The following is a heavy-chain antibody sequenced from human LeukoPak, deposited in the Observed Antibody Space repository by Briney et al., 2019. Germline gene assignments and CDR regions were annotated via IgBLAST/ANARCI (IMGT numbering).Heavy chain of an antibody. J-gene: IGHJ6*02. CDR2: INPNSGGT. CDR3: ARDDYGDYNPRGYYYYGMDV. D-gene: IGHD4-17*01. CDR1: GYTFTGYY. Sequence: ASVKVSCKASGYTFTGYYMHWVRQAPGQGLEWMGWINPNSGGTNYAQKFQGRVTMTRDTSISTAYMGLSRLRSDDTAVYYCARDDYGDYNPRGYYYYGMDVWGQGTTVTVSS. V-gene: IGHV1-2*02.